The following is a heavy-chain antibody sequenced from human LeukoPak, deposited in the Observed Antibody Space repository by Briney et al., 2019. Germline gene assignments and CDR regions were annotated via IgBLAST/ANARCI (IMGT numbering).Heavy chain of an antibody. Sequence: GSLRLSCAVSGFTFSSYEMNWVRQPPGKGLEWIGSIYYSGSTYYNPSLKSRVTISVDTSKNQFSLKLSSVTAADTAVYYCAREEYYYGSGSYPLPWFDPWGQGTLVTVSS. CDR3: AREEYYYGSGSYPLPWFDP. J-gene: IGHJ5*02. CDR2: IYYSGST. D-gene: IGHD3-10*01. CDR1: GFTFSSYE. V-gene: IGHV4-39*07.